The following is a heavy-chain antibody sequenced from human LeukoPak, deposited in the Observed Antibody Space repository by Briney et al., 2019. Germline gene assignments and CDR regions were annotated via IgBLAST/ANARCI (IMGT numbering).Heavy chain of an antibody. CDR2: INHSGST. CDR1: GGSFSGYY. Sequence: SETLSLTCAVYGGSFSGYYWSWIRQPPGKGLEWIGEINHSGSTNYNPSLESRVTISVDTSKNQFSLKLSSVTAADTAVYYCASDIEAVEIHLFWTWGQGTLVTVSS. CDR3: ASDIEAVEIHLFWT. V-gene: IGHV4-34*01. D-gene: IGHD5-24*01. J-gene: IGHJ5*02.